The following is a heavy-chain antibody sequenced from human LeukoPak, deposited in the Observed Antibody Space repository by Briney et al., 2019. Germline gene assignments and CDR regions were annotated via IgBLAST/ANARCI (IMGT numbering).Heavy chain of an antibody. Sequence: GESLRLSCAASGFTFSSYSMSWVRQAPGKGLDWVSYISTSSSTIYYADSVKGRFTISRDNSKNTLYLQMNSLRAEDTAVYYCAKGLNIYPYWGQGTLVPVSS. CDR3: AKGLNIYPY. CDR2: ISTSSSTI. J-gene: IGHJ4*02. V-gene: IGHV3-48*01. D-gene: IGHD2-2*02. CDR1: GFTFSSYS.